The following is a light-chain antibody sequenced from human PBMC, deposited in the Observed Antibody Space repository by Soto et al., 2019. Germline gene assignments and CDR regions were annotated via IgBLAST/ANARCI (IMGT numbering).Light chain of an antibody. CDR2: EVD. CDR3: YSFTTSDTSV. CDR1: RSDVGAYNF. V-gene: IGLV2-14*01. J-gene: IGLJ1*01. Sequence: QSALTQPASVSGSPGQSISISCTRTRSDVGAYNFVSWYQQHPGKAPKVIIFEVDKRPSEVSPRFSGSKSGNTASLTISGLQTEDEADYYCYSFTTSDTSVFGTGTKVTVL.